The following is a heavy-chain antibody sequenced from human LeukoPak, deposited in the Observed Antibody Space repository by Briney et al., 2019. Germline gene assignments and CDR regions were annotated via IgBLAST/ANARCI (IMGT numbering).Heavy chain of an antibody. J-gene: IGHJ4*02. D-gene: IGHD6-19*01. CDR2: IYTSGST. Sequence: PSQTLSLTCTVSGGSISSGSYYWSWIRQPAGKGLEWIGRIYTSGSTNYNPSLKSRVTISVDTSKNQFSLKLSSVTAADTAVYYCARVLAVAGEPLDYWGQGTLVTVSS. CDR1: GGSISSGSYY. V-gene: IGHV4-61*02. CDR3: ARVLAVAGEPLDY.